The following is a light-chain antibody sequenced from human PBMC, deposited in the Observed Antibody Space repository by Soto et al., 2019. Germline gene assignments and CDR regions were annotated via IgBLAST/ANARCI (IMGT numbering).Light chain of an antibody. CDR3: QQYNSYSPRT. Sequence: DIQMTQSPSTLSASVGDRVTITCRASQSISSWLAWYQQKPGKAPKLLIYKASSLESGVPSRFSGSGSGTEFTLTISSLQPDDFATYYFQQYNSYSPRTFGGGTKVEIK. V-gene: IGKV1-5*03. J-gene: IGKJ4*01. CDR2: KAS. CDR1: QSISSW.